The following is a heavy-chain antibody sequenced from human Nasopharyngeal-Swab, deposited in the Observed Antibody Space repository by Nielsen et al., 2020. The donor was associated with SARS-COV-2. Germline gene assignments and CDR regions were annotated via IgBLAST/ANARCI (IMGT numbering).Heavy chain of an antibody. V-gene: IGHV3-33*01. Sequence: GESLKISCAASGFTFSSYGRHWVRQAPGKGLEWVAVIWYDGSNKYYADSVKGRFTISRDNSKNTLYLQMNSLRAEDTAVYYCARGKGVRGVIISTFDYWGQGTLVTVSS. D-gene: IGHD3-10*02. CDR2: IWYDGSNK. J-gene: IGHJ4*02. CDR1: GFTFSSYG. CDR3: ARGKGVRGVIISTFDY.